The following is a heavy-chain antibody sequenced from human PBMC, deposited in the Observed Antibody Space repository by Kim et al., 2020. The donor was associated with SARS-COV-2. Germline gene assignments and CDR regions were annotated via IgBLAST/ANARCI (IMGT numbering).Heavy chain of an antibody. CDR2: STADGWTT. J-gene: IGHJ4*02. Sequence: STADGWTTKYAASVNGTFTISRDESKSIAYLQMNSLKTEDTAVYYCTRADYWGQGTLVTVSS. V-gene: IGHV3-49*02. CDR3: TRADY.